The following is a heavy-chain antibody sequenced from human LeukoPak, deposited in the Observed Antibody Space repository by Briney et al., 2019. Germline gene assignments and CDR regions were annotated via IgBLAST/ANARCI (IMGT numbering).Heavy chain of an antibody. CDR1: GFTFSSYW. D-gene: IGHD6-13*01. V-gene: IGHV3-74*01. J-gene: IGHJ6*03. CDR3: ARSQWYSSSWYYYYMDV. Sequence: PGGSLRLSCAASGFTFSSYWMHWVRQAPGKGLVWVSRINSDGSSTSYADSVKGRFTISRDNAKNTLYLQMNSLRAEDTAVYYCARSQWYSSSWYYYYMDVWGKGTTVTVSS. CDR2: INSDGSST.